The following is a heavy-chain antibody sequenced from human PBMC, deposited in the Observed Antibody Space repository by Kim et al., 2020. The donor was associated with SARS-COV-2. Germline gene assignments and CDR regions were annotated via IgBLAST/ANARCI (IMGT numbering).Heavy chain of an antibody. Sequence: ASVKVSCKASGYTFTSYGISWVRQAPGQGLEWMGWISAYNGNTNYAQKLQGRVTMTTDTSTSTAYMELRSLRSDDTAVYYCARESITIFGVVEGGGWFDPWGQGTLVTVSS. D-gene: IGHD3-3*01. CDR1: GYTFTSYG. CDR3: ARESITIFGVVEGGGWFDP. CDR2: ISAYNGNT. J-gene: IGHJ5*02. V-gene: IGHV1-18*04.